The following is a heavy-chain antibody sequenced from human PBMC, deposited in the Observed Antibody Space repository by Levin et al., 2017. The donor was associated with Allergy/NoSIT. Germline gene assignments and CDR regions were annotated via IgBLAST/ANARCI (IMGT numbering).Heavy chain of an antibody. CDR3: ARTNYYGRRNPNWFGP. Sequence: ASVKVSCKASGYIFTNYDINWVRQAAGQGLEWMGWMNPNSGDTGYAQKFQGRVTLTRNTSISTAYMELSSLRSEDTAVYYCARTNYYGRRNPNWFGPWGQGTLVTVSS. J-gene: IGHJ5*02. D-gene: IGHD3-10*01. CDR1: GYIFTNYD. V-gene: IGHV1-8*01. CDR2: MNPNSGDT.